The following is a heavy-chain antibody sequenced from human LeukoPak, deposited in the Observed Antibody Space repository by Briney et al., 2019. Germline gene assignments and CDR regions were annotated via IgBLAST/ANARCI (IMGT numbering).Heavy chain of an antibody. V-gene: IGHV4-39*01. CDR3: ARVPGGALNWFDP. Sequence: SETLSLTCTVSGGSISSSSYYWGWIRQPPGKGLEWIGTICYSGSTYYNPSLKSRVTISVYTSKNQFSLKLSSVTAADTAVYYCARVPGGALNWFDPWGQGTLVTVSS. J-gene: IGHJ5*02. D-gene: IGHD1-1*01. CDR2: ICYSGST. CDR1: GGSISSSSYY.